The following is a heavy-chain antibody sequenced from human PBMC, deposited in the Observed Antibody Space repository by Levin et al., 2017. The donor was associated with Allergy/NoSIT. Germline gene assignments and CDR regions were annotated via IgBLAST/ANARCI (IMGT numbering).Heavy chain of an antibody. J-gene: IGHJ4*02. CDR2: IRSKAYGGTT. V-gene: IGHV3-49*03. CDR1: GFTFGDYA. D-gene: IGHD3-10*01. CDR3: TRDLPITMVRGVNRDY. Sequence: GGSLRLSCTASGFTFGDYAMSWFRQAPGKGLEWVGFIRSKAYGGTTEYAASVKGRFTISRDDSKSIAYLQMNSLKTEDTAVYYCTRDLPITMVRGVNRDYWGQGTLVTVSS.